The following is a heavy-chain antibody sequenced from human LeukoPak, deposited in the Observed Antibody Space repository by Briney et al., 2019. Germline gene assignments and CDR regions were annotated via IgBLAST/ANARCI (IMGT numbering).Heavy chain of an antibody. CDR3: ARDPRRNGYNSWGIFDY. CDR2: ITSDGSNK. V-gene: IGHV3-30*04. J-gene: IGHJ4*02. Sequence: GRSLRLSCAASGFSFSSYAMHWVRQAPGKGLEWVSVITSDGSNKYYADSVKGRFTISRGNSKITLYLQMNRLRPEDTAVYYCARDPRRNGYNSWGIFDYWGQGSLVTVSS. CDR1: GFSFSSYA. D-gene: IGHD5-24*01.